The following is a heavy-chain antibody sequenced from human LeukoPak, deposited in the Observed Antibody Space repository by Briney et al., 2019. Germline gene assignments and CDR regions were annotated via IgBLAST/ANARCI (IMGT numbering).Heavy chain of an antibody. CDR1: GFTFSSYG. CDR2: ISGSGGST. CDR3: ARDLIAVAGTGFDY. Sequence: GGSLRLSCAASGFTFSSYGMSWVRQAPGKGLEWVSAISGSGGSTYYADSVKGRFTISRDNAKNSLYLQMNSLRAEDTAVYYCARDLIAVAGTGFDYWGQGTLVTVSS. V-gene: IGHV3-23*01. J-gene: IGHJ4*02. D-gene: IGHD6-19*01.